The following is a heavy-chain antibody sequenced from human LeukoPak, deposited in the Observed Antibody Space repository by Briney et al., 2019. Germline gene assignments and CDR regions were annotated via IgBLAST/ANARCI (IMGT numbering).Heavy chain of an antibody. D-gene: IGHD2-2*02. CDR3: AREYCGSTTCYKTIDY. V-gene: IGHV3-64*01. Sequence: GGSLRLSCAASGFTFSIYAMHWVRQAPGKGLEYVSAITSNGGSAYYANSVKGRFTISRDNSKNTLYLQMGSLRAEDMAVYYCAREYCGSTTCYKTIDYWGQGTLVTVSS. CDR2: ITSNGGSA. CDR1: GFTFSIYA. J-gene: IGHJ4*02.